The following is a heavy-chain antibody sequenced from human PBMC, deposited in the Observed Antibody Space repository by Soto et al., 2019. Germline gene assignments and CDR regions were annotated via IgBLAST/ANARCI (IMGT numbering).Heavy chain of an antibody. J-gene: IGHJ6*04. CDR3: VMVDYYVTPTPQDV. D-gene: IGHD3-16*01. CDR2: ISPYTGNT. Sequence: QVQLVQSGDEVKKPGASVKVSCKASGYIFVNYGIAWVRQAPGQGLEWMGWISPYTGNTHSATKVQGRLTMTTDTSTSTDYMELGSLTSDDTAVYYCVMVDYYVTPTPQDVWGEGTTVTVSS. CDR1: GYIFVNYG. V-gene: IGHV1-18*01.